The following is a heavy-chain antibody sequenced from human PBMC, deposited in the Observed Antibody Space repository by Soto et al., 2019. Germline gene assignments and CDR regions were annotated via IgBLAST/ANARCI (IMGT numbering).Heavy chain of an antibody. CDR1: GYTFTSYG. V-gene: IGHV1-18*01. CDR2: ISAYNGNT. Sequence: QVQLVQSGAEVKKPGASVKVSCKASGYTFTSYGISWVRQAPGQGLEWMGWISAYNGNTNYAQKLQGRVTMTTDTSTSTAYMELRSLRSDDTAMYYCARDRRDYGDYNWFDPWGQGTLVTVSS. CDR3: ARDRRDYGDYNWFDP. J-gene: IGHJ5*02. D-gene: IGHD4-17*01.